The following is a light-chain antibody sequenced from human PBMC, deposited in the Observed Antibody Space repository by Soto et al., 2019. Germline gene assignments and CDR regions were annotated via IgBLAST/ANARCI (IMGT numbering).Light chain of an antibody. J-gene: IGKJ2*01. V-gene: IGKV3-11*01. Sequence: EIVLTQSPATLSLSPGERAILSCRASQSVSSYLAWYQQKPGQAPSLLIYDASNRATGIPARFSGSGSGTDFTLTISSLEPEEFAVYYCQQRSNWPRTFGQGTKLEIK. CDR1: QSVSSY. CDR2: DAS. CDR3: QQRSNWPRT.